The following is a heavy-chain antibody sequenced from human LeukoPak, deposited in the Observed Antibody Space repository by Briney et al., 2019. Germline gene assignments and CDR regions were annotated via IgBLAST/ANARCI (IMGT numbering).Heavy chain of an antibody. V-gene: IGHV3-23*01. Sequence: GGSLRLSCVASGFPFSSYWMTWVRQAPGKGLEWVSAISGSGDSTSYADSVKGRFTISRDNSKNTLYLHMNSLRAEDLAVYYCATADGYNYNPSFDYWGQGTLVTVSS. CDR3: ATADGYNYNPSFDY. CDR2: ISGSGDST. CDR1: GFPFSSYW. J-gene: IGHJ4*02. D-gene: IGHD5-24*01.